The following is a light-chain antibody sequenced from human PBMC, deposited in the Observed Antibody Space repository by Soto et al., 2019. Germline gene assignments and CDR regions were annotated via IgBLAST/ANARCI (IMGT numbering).Light chain of an antibody. CDR2: WAS. J-gene: IGKJ2*01. CDR3: QQYYSSPYT. Sequence: DIVMTQSPDSLAVSLGERATINCKSSQGILYSSSNKNYLAWYQQKPGQPPKLLIYWASTRETGVPDRFSGGGSGTDFTLTISSLQAEDVAVHYCQQYYSSPYTFGQGTKLEIK. CDR1: QGILYSSSNKNY. V-gene: IGKV4-1*01.